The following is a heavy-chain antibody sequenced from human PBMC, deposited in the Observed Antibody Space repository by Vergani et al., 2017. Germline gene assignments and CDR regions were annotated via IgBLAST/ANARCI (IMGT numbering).Heavy chain of an antibody. CDR2: ISARYPST. CDR3: ARLSYDTTPYLQGGYDC. Sequence: EVQLLQSGGGVIQPGGSVRLSCAASGFTFSACPMTWFRKAPGKGLEWVSAISARYPSTYYADSVKGRFTISRDNSKNMLYLQMNSLRAEDTAVYYCARLSYDTTPYLQGGYDCWGQGTLVSVSS. V-gene: IGHV3-23*01. CDR1: GFTFSACP. J-gene: IGHJ4*02. D-gene: IGHD3-22*01.